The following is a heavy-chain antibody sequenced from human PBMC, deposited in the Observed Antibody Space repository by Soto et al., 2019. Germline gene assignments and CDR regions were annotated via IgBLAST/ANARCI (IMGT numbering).Heavy chain of an antibody. Sequence: QVQLVQSGAEVKKPGASVKVSCEASGYTFTNYYIHWVRQAPGQGLEWMAVINPSGGSTRYAQKFQGRVTMTRDTSTSTVYMELSSLRSEDTALYYCAKTYGFLGGYYFDYWGQGTLVTVSS. CDR1: GYTFTNYY. CDR2: INPSGGST. J-gene: IGHJ4*02. D-gene: IGHD3-16*01. CDR3: AKTYGFLGGYYFDY. V-gene: IGHV1-46*01.